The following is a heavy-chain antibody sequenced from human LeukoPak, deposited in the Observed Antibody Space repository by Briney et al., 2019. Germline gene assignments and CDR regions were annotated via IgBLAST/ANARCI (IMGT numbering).Heavy chain of an antibody. V-gene: IGHV1-18*01. CDR2: ISGYNGNT. J-gene: IGHJ4*02. D-gene: IGHD3-3*01. Sequence: GASVKVSCKASGYTFTSYGISWVRQAPGQGLEWLGWISGYNGNTKYVQKLQGRVTMTTDTSTSTGYMELRSLRSDDTAVYYCARVLRYDFWSAYYFDYWGQGTLVTVSS. CDR1: GYTFTSYG. CDR3: ARVLRYDFWSAYYFDY.